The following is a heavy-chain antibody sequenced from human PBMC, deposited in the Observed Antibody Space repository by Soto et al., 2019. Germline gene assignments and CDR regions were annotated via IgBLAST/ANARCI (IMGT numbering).Heavy chain of an antibody. D-gene: IGHD2-15*01. CDR1: GGSISSYY. Sequence: SETLSLTCTVSGGSISSYYWSWIRQPPGKGLEWIGYIYYSGSTNYNPSLKSRVTISVDTSKNQFSLKLSSVSAADTAVYYCAGFYCSGGSCYLDAFDIWGQGTMVTVSS. V-gene: IGHV4-59*08. CDR3: AGFYCSGGSCYLDAFDI. J-gene: IGHJ3*02. CDR2: IYYSGST.